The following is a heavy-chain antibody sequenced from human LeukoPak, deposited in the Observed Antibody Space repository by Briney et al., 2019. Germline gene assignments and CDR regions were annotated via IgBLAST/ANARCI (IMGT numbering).Heavy chain of an antibody. J-gene: IGHJ4*02. D-gene: IGHD6-19*01. CDR2: INPNSGGT. CDR3: ARDYPEPLGIAVAGRMGY. CDR1: GYTFTGYY. V-gene: IGHV1-2*02. Sequence: GASVKVSCTASGYTFTGYYMHWVRQAPGQGLEWMGWINPNSGGTNYAQKFQGRVTMTRDTSISTAYMELSRLRSDDTAVYYCARDYPEPLGIAVAGRMGYWGQGTLVTVSS.